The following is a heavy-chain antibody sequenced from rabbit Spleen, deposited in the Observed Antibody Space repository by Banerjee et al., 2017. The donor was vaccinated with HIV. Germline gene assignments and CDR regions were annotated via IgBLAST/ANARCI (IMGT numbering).Heavy chain of an antibody. J-gene: IGHJ4*01. D-gene: IGHD7-1*01. CDR3: ARDTTGNGYYFSL. CDR2: VYGGSGGAT. CDR1: GFSFSSSYW. V-gene: IGHV1S45*01. Sequence: QEQLVESGGGLVKPGASLTLTCTASGFSFSSSYWICWVRQAPGKGLEWIACVYGGSGGATDYASWAKGRFTISKTSSTTVTLQMTSLTAADTATYFCARDTTGNGYYFSLWGPGTLVTVS.